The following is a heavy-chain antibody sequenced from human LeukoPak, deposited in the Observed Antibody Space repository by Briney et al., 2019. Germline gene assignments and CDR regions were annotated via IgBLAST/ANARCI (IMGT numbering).Heavy chain of an antibody. CDR1: GFTLSSYW. V-gene: IGHV3-7*01. CDR2: INRDGSQE. CDR3: ARDATHCSGGTCYDAFDY. D-gene: IGHD2-15*01. Sequence: PGGSLRLSCAASGFTLSSYWMTWVRQAPGEGLEWVANINRDGSQENYVDSVQGRFTISRDNAKNSLYLQMNSLRVEDTASYYCARDATHCSGGTCYDAFDYWGQAILVTVSS. J-gene: IGHJ4*02.